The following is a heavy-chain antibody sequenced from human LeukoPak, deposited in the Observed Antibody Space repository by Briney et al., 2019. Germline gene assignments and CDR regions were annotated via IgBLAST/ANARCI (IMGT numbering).Heavy chain of an antibody. J-gene: IGHJ6*02. CDR1: GGTFSSYA. V-gene: IGHV1-69*13. Sequence: GASVEVSCKASGGTFSSYAISWVRQAPGQGLEWMGGIIPIFGTANYAQKFQGRVTIIADESTSTAYMELSSLRSEDTAVYYCARLDEYRSSSRYYGMDVWGQGTTVTVSS. CDR3: ARLDEYRSSSRYYGMDV. D-gene: IGHD6-6*01. CDR2: IIPIFGTA.